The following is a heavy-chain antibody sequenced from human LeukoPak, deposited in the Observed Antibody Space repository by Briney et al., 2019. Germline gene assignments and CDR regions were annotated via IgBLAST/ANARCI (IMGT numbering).Heavy chain of an antibody. Sequence: SVKVPCKASGGTFSSYAISWVRQAPGQGLEWMGRIIPILGIANYAQKFQGRVTITADKSTSTAYMELSSLRSEDTAVYYCARVSIAAAGTGYFDYWGQGTLVTVSS. CDR3: ARVSIAAAGTGYFDY. J-gene: IGHJ4*02. CDR2: IIPILGIA. CDR1: GGTFSSYA. D-gene: IGHD6-13*01. V-gene: IGHV1-69*04.